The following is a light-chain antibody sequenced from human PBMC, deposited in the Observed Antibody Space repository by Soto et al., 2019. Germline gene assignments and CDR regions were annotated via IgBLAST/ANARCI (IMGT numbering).Light chain of an antibody. V-gene: IGKV4-1*01. Sequence: DRVMTHSPSSVAGCVGEGATINCTSSQNDLYSSNNKNYLAWYQQKLGQPPKLLIRWASSRESGVPDRFSGSGSGTDFTLTISSLHAEDVAVYYIQAYYSTPWRFAQGTKVDIK. CDR1: QNDLYSSNNKNY. J-gene: IGKJ1*01. CDR2: WAS. CDR3: QAYYSTPWR.